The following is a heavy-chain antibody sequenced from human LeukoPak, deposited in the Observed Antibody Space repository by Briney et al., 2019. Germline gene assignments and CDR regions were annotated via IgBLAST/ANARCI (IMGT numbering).Heavy chain of an antibody. D-gene: IGHD4-23*01. V-gene: IGHV1-2*04. Sequence: ASVKVSCKASGSTFTGYYMHWVRQAPGQGLEWMGWINPNSGGTNYAQKSHGWVTMTRDTSNSTAYMELSRLRADDTAVYYCARDPLAVVGTYCDYWAQDTVVTVST. CDR3: ARDPLAVVGTYCDY. J-gene: IGHJ4*02. CDR2: INPNSGGT. CDR1: GSTFTGYY.